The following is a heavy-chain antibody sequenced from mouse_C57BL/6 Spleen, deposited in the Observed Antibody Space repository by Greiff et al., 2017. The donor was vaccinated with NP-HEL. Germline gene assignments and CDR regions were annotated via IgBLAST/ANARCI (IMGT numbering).Heavy chain of an antibody. CDR1: GYAFSSYW. D-gene: IGHD2-5*01. V-gene: IGHV1-80*01. J-gene: IGHJ2*01. CDR3: ASYSNYEGYYFDY. CDR2: IYPGDGDT. Sequence: QVQLKESGAELVKPGASVKISCKASGYAFSSYWMNWVKQRPGKGLEWIGQIYPGDGDTNYNGKFKGKATLTADKSSSTAYMQLSSLTSEDSAVYFCASYSNYEGYYFDYWGQGTTLTVSS.